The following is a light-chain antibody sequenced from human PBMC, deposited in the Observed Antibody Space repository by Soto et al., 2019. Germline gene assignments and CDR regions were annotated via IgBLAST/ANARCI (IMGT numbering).Light chain of an antibody. CDR3: SSYTTSSTLLYV. CDR2: EVS. V-gene: IGLV2-14*01. CDR1: SSDVGGYNS. Sequence: QSALTQPASVSGSPGQSITISCTGTSSDVGGYNSVSWYQQHPGKAPKLMIYEVSNRPSGVSNRFSGSKSGNTASLTISGLHAEDEADYYGSSYTTSSTLLYVFGTGTKLTVL. J-gene: IGLJ1*01.